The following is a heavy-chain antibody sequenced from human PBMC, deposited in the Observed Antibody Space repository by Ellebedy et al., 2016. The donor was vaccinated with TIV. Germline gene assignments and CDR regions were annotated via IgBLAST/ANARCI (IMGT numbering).Heavy chain of an antibody. D-gene: IGHD2-2*01. CDR1: GFTFSRCW. V-gene: IGHV3-7*01. Sequence: PGGSLRLSCAASGFTFSRCWMSWVRQAPGKGLEWVANINEDGSEKNYVDSVKGRFTISRDNAKNSLYLQMNSLRAEDTDVYYCAPEPEDIEVEAAAWGQGTLVTVSS. CDR2: INEDGSEK. CDR3: APEPEDIEVEAAA. J-gene: IGHJ4*02.